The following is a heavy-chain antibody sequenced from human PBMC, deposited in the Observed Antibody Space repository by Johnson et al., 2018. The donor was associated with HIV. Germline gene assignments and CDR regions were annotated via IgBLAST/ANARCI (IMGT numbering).Heavy chain of an antibody. Sequence: VQLVESGGGLIQPGGSLRLSCAASGFTVSSNYMSWVRQAPGKGLEWVSVIYSGGSTYYADSVKGRFTISRDNSKNTLYLQMNSLRVEDTAVYYCAKVLDLVVVVAANLGAFEIWGQGTVVTVSP. CDR2: IYSGGST. CDR3: AKVLDLVVVVAANLGAFEI. J-gene: IGHJ3*02. CDR1: GFTVSSNY. D-gene: IGHD2-15*01. V-gene: IGHV3-66*03.